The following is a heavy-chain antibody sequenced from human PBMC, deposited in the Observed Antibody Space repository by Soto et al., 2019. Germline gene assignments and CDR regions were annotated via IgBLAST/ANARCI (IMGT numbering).Heavy chain of an antibody. D-gene: IGHD1-1*01. CDR3: ARVGTGYYYKDV. CDR2: INGDGRIT. Sequence: EVPLVESGGGLVQPGGSLRPSCAASGFTFSSYWMHWVRQVPGKGLVWVSRINGDGRITTYADSVKGRFTVSRDNAKNTLVLEMNSLRDEDKAVYYCARVGTGYYYKDVWGKGTTVTVSS. V-gene: IGHV3-74*01. J-gene: IGHJ6*03. CDR1: GFTFSSYW.